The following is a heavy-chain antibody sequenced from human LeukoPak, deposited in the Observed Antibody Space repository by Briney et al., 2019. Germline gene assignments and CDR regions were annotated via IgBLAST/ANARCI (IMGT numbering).Heavy chain of an antibody. Sequence: GGSLRLSCAASGFTFDDYGMSWVRQGPGKGLEWVSGINWNGGRTGYADSVKGRFTVSRDNANNSLYLQMNSLRAEDTALYYCARYKDLVATIVADAFDVWGQGTMVTVSS. CDR2: INWNGGRT. D-gene: IGHD5-12*01. CDR1: GFTFDDYG. V-gene: IGHV3-20*04. CDR3: ARYKDLVATIVADAFDV. J-gene: IGHJ3*01.